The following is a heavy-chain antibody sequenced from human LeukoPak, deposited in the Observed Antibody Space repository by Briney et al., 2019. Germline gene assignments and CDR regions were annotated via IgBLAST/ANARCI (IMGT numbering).Heavy chain of an antibody. D-gene: IGHD3-16*01. CDR1: GGSISSYY. V-gene: IGHV4-4*09. CDR3: ARSQNYVWARFDY. Sequence: PSETLSLTCTVSGGSISSYYWSWIRQPPGKGLEWIGYIYTSGSTNYNPSLKSRVTISVDTSKNQFSLKLSSVTAADTAVYYCARSQNYVWARFDYWGQGTLVTVSS. J-gene: IGHJ4*02. CDR2: IYTSGST.